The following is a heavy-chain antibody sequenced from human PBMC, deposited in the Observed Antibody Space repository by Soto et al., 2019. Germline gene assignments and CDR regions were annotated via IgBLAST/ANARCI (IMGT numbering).Heavy chain of an antibody. J-gene: IGHJ6*02. Sequence: QVQLVQSGPEVRKPGASVKVSCEASGYTFTTSGISWVRQVPGQGLEWMGWISTYNGDTNSAKNFQGRVLMTADTSTGTAYRELMSLKSDDTAVYYCARQGSWPYYYYGLDVWGQGTTVTVSS. CDR2: ISTYNGDT. CDR1: GYTFTTSG. V-gene: IGHV1-18*01. D-gene: IGHD1-26*01. CDR3: ARQGSWPYYYYGLDV.